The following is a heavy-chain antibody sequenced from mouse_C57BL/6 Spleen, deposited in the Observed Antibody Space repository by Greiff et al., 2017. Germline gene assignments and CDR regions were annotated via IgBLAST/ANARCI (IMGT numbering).Heavy chain of an antibody. CDR2: IHPNSGST. CDR1: GYTFTSYW. J-gene: IGHJ4*01. V-gene: IGHV1-64*01. Sequence: QVQLQQPGAELVKPGASVKLSCKASGYTFTSYWMHWVKQRPGQGLEWIGMIHPNSGSTNYNEKFKSKATLPVDKSSSTAYMQLSSLTSEDSAVYYCASYYYGSSPSYAMDYWGQGTSVTVSS. CDR3: ASYYYGSSPSYAMDY. D-gene: IGHD1-1*01.